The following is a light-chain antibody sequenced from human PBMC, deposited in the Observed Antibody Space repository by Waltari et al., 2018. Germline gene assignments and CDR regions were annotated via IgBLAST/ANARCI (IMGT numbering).Light chain of an antibody. CDR1: QGVSSS. CDR3: QQYYSYPYT. J-gene: IGKJ2*01. Sequence: FSASIGDRVTITCRASQGVSSSLAWYQQKPGKAPKLLIFATSTLQSGVPSRFSGSGSGTEFTLTVSCLQSEDFATYYCQQYYSYPYTFGQGTKLEIK. CDR2: ATS. V-gene: IGKV1-8*01.